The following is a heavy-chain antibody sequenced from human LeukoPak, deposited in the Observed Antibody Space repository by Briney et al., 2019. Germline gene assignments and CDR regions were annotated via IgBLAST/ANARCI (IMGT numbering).Heavy chain of an antibody. D-gene: IGHD4-17*01. CDR1: GGSINNYY. Sequence: SETLSLTCTVSGGSINNYYWSWIQQPAGKGLEWIGLIYSSGSTSYNPSLKSRVTMSVDTSKKQFSLRLSSVTAADTAVYYCARAGPGGDYESWGDAFDIWGQGTMVTVSS. V-gene: IGHV4-4*07. J-gene: IGHJ3*02. CDR2: IYSSGST. CDR3: ARAGPGGDYESWGDAFDI.